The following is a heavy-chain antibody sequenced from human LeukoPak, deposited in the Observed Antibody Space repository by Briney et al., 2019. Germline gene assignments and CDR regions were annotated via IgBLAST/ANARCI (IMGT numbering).Heavy chain of an antibody. J-gene: IGHJ3*02. V-gene: IGHV3-23*01. CDR2: ISGSGGST. Sequence: PGGSLRLSCAASGFTFSSYAMSWVRQAPGKGLEWVLAISGSGGSTYYADSVKGRFTISRDNSKNTLYLQMNSLRAEDTAVYYCAKESNIAVAGTGSAFDIWGQGTMVTVSS. D-gene: IGHD6-19*01. CDR3: AKESNIAVAGTGSAFDI. CDR1: GFTFSSYA.